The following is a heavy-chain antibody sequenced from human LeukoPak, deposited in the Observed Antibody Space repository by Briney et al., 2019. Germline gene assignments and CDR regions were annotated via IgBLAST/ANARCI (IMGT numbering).Heavy chain of an antibody. CDR3: ARGGEFDYGDYGFIH. D-gene: IGHD4-17*01. CDR2: IWYDGSNK. V-gene: IGHV3-33*01. J-gene: IGHJ4*02. Sequence: GGSLRLSCAASGFTFSSYGMHWVRQAPGKGLEWVAVIWYDGSNKYYADSVKGRFTISRDNSKNTLYLQMNSLRAEGTAVYCCARGGEFDYGDYGFIHWGQGTLVTVSS. CDR1: GFTFSSYG.